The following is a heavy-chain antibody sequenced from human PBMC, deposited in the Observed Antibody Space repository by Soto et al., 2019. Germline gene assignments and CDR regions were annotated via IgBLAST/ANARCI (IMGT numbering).Heavy chain of an antibody. CDR1: GGTFSSYA. J-gene: IGHJ4*02. V-gene: IGHV1-69*01. CDR2: IIPILGTA. D-gene: IGHD2-2*02. CDR3: ARGGDCSSTSCYTSPFDY. Sequence: QVQLVQSGAEVKKPGSSVKVSCKASGGTFSSYAISWVRQAPGQGLEWMGGIIPILGTANYAQKFQGRVTITADESTSTAYMELSSLRSKDTAVYYCARGGDCSSTSCYTSPFDYWGQGTLVTVSS.